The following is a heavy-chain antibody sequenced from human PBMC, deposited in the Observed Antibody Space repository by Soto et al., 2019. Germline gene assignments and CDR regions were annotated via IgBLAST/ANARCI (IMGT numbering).Heavy chain of an antibody. V-gene: IGHV1-18*01. J-gene: IGHJ3*02. CDR3: ARDLGDAFDM. CDR1: AYTFTSYG. Sequence: QVQLVQSGAEVEKPGASVKVSCKASAYTFTSYGISWVRQAPGQGLEWMGWISAYNGNTHYARRLKGRVTMTTDTSTSTAYMELRSLRSDDTAVYYCARDLGDAFDMWGQGTMVTVSS. CDR2: ISAYNGNT.